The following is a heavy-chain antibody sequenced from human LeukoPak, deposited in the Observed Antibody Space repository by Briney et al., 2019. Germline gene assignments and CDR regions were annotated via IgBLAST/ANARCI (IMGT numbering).Heavy chain of an antibody. CDR2: IIPIFGTA. D-gene: IGHD4-23*01. CDR3: ARGRGDYGGNRGFDY. CDR1: GGTFSSYA. V-gene: IGHV1-69*05. J-gene: IGHJ4*02. Sequence: SVKVSCKASGGTFSSYAISWVRQAPGQGLEWMGGIIPIFGTANYAQKFQGRVTITTDESTSTAYMELSSLRSEDTAVYYCARGRGDYGGNRGFDYGGQEPLVTVPS.